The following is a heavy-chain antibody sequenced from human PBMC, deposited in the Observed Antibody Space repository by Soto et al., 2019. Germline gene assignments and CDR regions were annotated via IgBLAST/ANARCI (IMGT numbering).Heavy chain of an antibody. Sequence: SETLSLTCTVSGGSISSGGYYWSRIRQHPGKGLEWIGYIYYSGSTYYNPSLKSRVTISVDTSKNQFSLKLSSVTAADTAVYYCARGQLVDAFDIWGQGTMVTVSS. CDR1: GGSISSGGYY. J-gene: IGHJ3*02. CDR2: IYYSGST. D-gene: IGHD6-13*01. V-gene: IGHV4-31*03. CDR3: ARGQLVDAFDI.